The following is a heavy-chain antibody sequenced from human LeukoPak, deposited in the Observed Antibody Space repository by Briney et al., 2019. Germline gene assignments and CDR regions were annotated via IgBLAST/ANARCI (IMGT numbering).Heavy chain of an antibody. D-gene: IGHD3-10*01. CDR2: ISSSSSYI. Sequence: GGSLRLSCAASGFTFSSYSMNWVRQAPGKGLEWVSSISSSSSYIYYADSVKGRFTISRDNAKNSLYLQMNRLRAEDTAVYYCARAGQGYGSGSYYAAAWGQGTLVTVSS. CDR3: ARAGQGYGSGSYYAAA. J-gene: IGHJ5*02. V-gene: IGHV3-21*01. CDR1: GFTFSSYS.